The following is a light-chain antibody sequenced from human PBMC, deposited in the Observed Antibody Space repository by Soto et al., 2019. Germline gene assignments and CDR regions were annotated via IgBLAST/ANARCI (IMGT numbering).Light chain of an antibody. J-gene: IGLJ2*01. CDR3: AAWDDSLSGVV. Sequence: QSVLTQPASASGTPGQRVTISCSGSSSNIGSNYVYWYQQLPGTVPQLLIYRNNDRPSGVPDRFSGSNSGTSASLAISGLRSEDEADYYCAAWDDSLSGVVFGGGTKLTVL. CDR2: RNN. V-gene: IGLV1-47*01. CDR1: SSNIGSNY.